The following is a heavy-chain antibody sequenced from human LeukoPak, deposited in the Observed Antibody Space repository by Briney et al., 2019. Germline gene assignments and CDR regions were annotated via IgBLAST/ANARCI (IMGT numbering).Heavy chain of an antibody. D-gene: IGHD3-22*01. Sequence: GGSLRLSCAASGFTFSRYSMNWVRQAPGKGLEWVSSISGSSSYKYYADSVKGRFTISRDNSKNTLYLQMNSLRAEDTAVYYCAKDISPYYYDSSGHFDYWGQGTLVTVSS. CDR2: ISGSSSYK. CDR3: AKDISPYYYDSSGHFDY. CDR1: GFTFSRYS. V-gene: IGHV3-21*04. J-gene: IGHJ4*02.